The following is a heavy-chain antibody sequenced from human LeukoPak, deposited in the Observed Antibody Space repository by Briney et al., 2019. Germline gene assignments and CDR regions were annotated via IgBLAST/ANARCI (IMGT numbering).Heavy chain of an antibody. D-gene: IGHD3-22*01. Sequence: GSLRLSCAASGFTFNSYAMYWVRQAPGKGLEWVSGIFGSGGSAHYADSVKGRFTIFRDNSKNTVYLQMNSLRAEDTAVYYCAKDDSRALDHFDSWGQGTLVTVSS. V-gene: IGHV3-23*01. CDR1: GFTFNSYA. CDR3: AKDDSRALDHFDS. J-gene: IGHJ4*02. CDR2: IFGSGGSA.